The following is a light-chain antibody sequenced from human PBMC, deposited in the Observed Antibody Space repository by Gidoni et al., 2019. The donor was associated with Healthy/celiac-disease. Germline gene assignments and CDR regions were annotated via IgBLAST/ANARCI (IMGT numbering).Light chain of an antibody. Sequence: EIVMTQSPLYLTVTPGEPASISCRSSQRLLHSNGYNYLDWYLQKPGPSPQLLIYWGSNRAPGVPDRFSGCGSGTDFTLTIIRVEALDVGVYYCMQALQTPTFGQGTKVEIK. V-gene: IGKV2-28*01. CDR2: WGS. CDR3: MQALQTPT. J-gene: IGKJ1*01. CDR1: QRLLHSNGYNY.